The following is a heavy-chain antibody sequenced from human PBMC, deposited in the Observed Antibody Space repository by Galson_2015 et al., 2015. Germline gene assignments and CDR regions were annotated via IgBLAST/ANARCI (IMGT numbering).Heavy chain of an antibody. J-gene: IGHJ3*02. Sequence: QSGAEVKKPGESLKVSCKAPGGTFSSYTISWVRQAPGQGLEWMGRIIPILGIANYAQKFQGRVTITADKSTSTAYMELSSLRSEDTAVYYCARLSVRESGAFDIWGQGTMVTVSS. D-gene: IGHD3-16*01. V-gene: IGHV1-69*02. CDR2: IIPILGIA. CDR3: ARLSVRESGAFDI. CDR1: GGTFSSYT.